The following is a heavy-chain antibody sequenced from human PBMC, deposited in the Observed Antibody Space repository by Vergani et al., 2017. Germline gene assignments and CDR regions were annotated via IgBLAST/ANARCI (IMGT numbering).Heavy chain of an antibody. CDR3: ARGPTTGRDYYYYGMDV. D-gene: IGHD1-26*01. V-gene: IGHV3-48*03. Sequence: EVQLVESGGGLVQPGGSLRLSCAASGFPFSSYEMNWVRQAPGKGLEWVSYISSSGSTIYYADSVKGRFTISRDNAKNSLYLQMNSLRAEDTAVYYCARGPTTGRDYYYYGMDVWGQGTTVTVSS. J-gene: IGHJ6*02. CDR1: GFPFSSYE. CDR2: ISSSGSTI.